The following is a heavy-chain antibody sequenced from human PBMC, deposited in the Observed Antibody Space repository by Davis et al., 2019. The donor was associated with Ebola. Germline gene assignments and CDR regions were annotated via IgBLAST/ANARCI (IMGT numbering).Heavy chain of an antibody. J-gene: IGHJ4*02. CDR3: TTTTTASDY. CDR1: GFTFSGSA. V-gene: IGHV3-73*01. CDR2: IRSKANSYAT. Sequence: GESLKISCAASGFTFSGSAMHWVRQASGKGLEWVGRIRSKANSYATAYAASVIGRFTISRDDSKNTAYLQMNSLKTEDTAVYYCTTTTTASDYWGQGTLVTVSS. D-gene: IGHD4-11*01.